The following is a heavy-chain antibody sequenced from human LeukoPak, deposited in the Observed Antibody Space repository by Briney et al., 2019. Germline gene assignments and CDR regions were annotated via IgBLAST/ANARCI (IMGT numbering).Heavy chain of an antibody. J-gene: IGHJ5*02. CDR3: MREGPGAYYFDP. V-gene: IGHV1-2*02. D-gene: IGHD3-22*01. Sequence: ASVKVSCKASGYTFTGYYMHWVRQAPGQGLEWMGWINPNSGGTNYAQKFQGRVTMTRDTSISTAYMELSSLRSEDTAVYYCMREGPGAYYFDPWGQGTLVIVSS. CDR2: INPNSGGT. CDR1: GYTFTGYY.